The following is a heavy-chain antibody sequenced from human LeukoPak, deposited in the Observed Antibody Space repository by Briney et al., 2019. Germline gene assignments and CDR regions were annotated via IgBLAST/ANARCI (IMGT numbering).Heavy chain of an antibody. V-gene: IGHV3-23*01. D-gene: IGHD3-10*01. J-gene: IGHJ4*02. Sequence: PGGSLRLSCAASGFTFSSYTMSWVRQAPGKGLEWVSAISGSGGTTYYADSVKGRFTISRDNSKNTLYLQMNSLTAEDTAVYYCAKGLDGSGSTHWGQGTLVTVSS. CDR1: GFTFSSYT. CDR2: ISGSGGTT. CDR3: AKGLDGSGSTH.